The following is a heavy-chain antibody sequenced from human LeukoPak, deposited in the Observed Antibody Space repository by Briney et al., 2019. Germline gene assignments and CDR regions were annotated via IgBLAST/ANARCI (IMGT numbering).Heavy chain of an antibody. Sequence: SGPTLVKPTQTLTLTCTFSGFSLSTRGVGVGWIRQPPGKALEGLALIYWNDDKRYSPSLKSRLTITKDTSKNQVVLTMTNMDPVDTATYYCAHRPSDIVVVPAVHGWFDPWGQGTLVTVSS. CDR2: IYWNDDK. CDR1: GFSLSTRGVG. D-gene: IGHD2-2*01. J-gene: IGHJ5*02. V-gene: IGHV2-5*01. CDR3: AHRPSDIVVVPAVHGWFDP.